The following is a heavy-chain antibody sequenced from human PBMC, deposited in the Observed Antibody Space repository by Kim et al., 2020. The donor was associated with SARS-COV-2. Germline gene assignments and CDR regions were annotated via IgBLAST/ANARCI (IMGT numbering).Heavy chain of an antibody. CDR2: ISYDGSNK. V-gene: IGHV3-30*18. CDR1: GFTFSSYG. D-gene: IGHD2-21*02. Sequence: GGSLRLSCAASGFTFSSYGMHWVRQAPGKGLEWVAVISYDGSNKYYADSVKGRFTISRDNSKNTLYLQMNSLRAEDTAVYYCAKDELVYCGGDCFPREWGQGTLVTVSS. CDR3: AKDELVYCGGDCFPRE. J-gene: IGHJ4*02.